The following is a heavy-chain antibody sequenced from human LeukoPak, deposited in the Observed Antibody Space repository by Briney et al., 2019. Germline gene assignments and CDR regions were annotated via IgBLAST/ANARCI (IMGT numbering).Heavy chain of an antibody. J-gene: IGHJ4*02. Sequence: SETLSLTCTVSGGSISSYYWSWIRQPPGKGLEWIGYIYYSGSTNYNPSLKSRVTISVGTSKNQFSLKLSSVTAADTAVYYCARERDFWSGYPISYFDYWGQGTLVTVSS. V-gene: IGHV4-59*01. CDR3: ARERDFWSGYPISYFDY. CDR1: GGSISSYY. D-gene: IGHD3-3*01. CDR2: IYYSGST.